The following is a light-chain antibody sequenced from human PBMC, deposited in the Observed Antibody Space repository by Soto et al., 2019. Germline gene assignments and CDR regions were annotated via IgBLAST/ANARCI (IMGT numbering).Light chain of an antibody. Sequence: QSALTQPASVSGSPGQSITISCTGTSSDVGSYNLVSWYQQHPGKAPKLMIYEVSKRPSGVSNHFSGSKSGNTASLTISGLQAEDEADYYCCSYAGSSTYVFGTG. J-gene: IGLJ1*01. CDR1: SSDVGSYNL. CDR3: CSYAGSSTYV. CDR2: EVS. V-gene: IGLV2-23*02.